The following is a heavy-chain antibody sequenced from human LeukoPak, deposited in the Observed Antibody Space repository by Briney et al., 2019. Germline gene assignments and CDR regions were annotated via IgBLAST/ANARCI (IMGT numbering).Heavy chain of an antibody. D-gene: IGHD6-19*01. CDR1: GFTFSSYD. CDR2: IGTAGDT. V-gene: IGHV3-13*01. J-gene: IGHJ3*02. Sequence: GGSLRLSCAASGFTFSSYDMHWVRQATGKGLEWVSAIGTAGDTYYPGSVKGRFTISRENAKNSLYLQMNSLRAGDTAVYYCARGGRSSGWYWAFDISGQGTMVPVSS. CDR3: ARGGRSSGWYWAFDI.